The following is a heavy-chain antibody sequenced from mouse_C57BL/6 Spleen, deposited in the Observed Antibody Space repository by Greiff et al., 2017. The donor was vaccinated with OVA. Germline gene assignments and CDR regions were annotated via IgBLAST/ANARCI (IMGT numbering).Heavy chain of an antibody. D-gene: IGHD1-1*01. CDR1: GYTFTSYW. CDR3: AREEITTVVARFDV. J-gene: IGHJ1*03. Sequence: VQLQQPGAELVRPGSSVKLSCKASGYTFTSYWMDWVKQRPGQGLEWIGNIYPSDSETHYNQKFKDKATLTVDKSSSTAYMQLSSLTSEDSAVYYCAREEITTVVARFDVWGTGTTVTVSS. V-gene: IGHV1-61*01. CDR2: IYPSDSET.